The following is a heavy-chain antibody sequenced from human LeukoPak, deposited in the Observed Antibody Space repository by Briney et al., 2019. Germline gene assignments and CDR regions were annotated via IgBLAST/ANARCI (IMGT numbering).Heavy chain of an antibody. D-gene: IGHD3-10*01. Sequence: SQTLSLTCAVSGGSISSGGYSWSWIRQPPGKGLEWIGYIYHSGSTYYNPSLMSRVTMSVDTSKNQFSLKLSSVTAADTAVYYCARDRGYGSGSYYFQHWGQGTLVTVSS. CDR1: GGSISSGGYS. CDR3: ARDRGYGSGSYYFQH. J-gene: IGHJ1*01. V-gene: IGHV4-30-2*01. CDR2: IYHSGST.